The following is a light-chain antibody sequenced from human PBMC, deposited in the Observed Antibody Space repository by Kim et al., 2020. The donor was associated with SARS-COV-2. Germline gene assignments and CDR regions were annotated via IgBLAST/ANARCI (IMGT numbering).Light chain of an antibody. V-gene: IGKV3-15*01. CDR1: QSISTN. J-gene: IGKJ4*01. CDR3: QQYNNWPPKIT. Sequence: EIVMTQSPATLSVSPGKRATLSCRASQSISTNLAWYQQKPGKAPRLLIHGASTRATDIPARFSGSGSGTEFTLTISSLQSEDSAVYYCQQYNNWPPKITFGGGTKVDIK. CDR2: GAS.